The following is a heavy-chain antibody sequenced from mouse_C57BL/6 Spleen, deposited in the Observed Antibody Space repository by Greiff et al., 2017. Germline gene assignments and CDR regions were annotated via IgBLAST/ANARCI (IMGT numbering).Heavy chain of an antibody. CDR1: GFTFSDSG. D-gene: IGHD4-1*01. J-gene: IGHJ4*01. CDR2: ISSGSSTI. V-gene: IGHV5-17*01. Sequence: DVKLQESGGGLVKPGGSLKLSCAASGFTFSDSGMHWVRQAPEKGLEWVAYISSGSSTIYYADTVKGRFTISRDNAKNTLFLQRTSLRSEDTAMYYCARRDNWDYAMDYWGQGTSVTVSS. CDR3: ARRDNWDYAMDY.